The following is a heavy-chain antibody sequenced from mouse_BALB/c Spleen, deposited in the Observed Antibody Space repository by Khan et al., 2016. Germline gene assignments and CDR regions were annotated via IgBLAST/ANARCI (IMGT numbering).Heavy chain of an antibody. CDR2: ILPGTDST. J-gene: IGHJ3*01. V-gene: IGHV1-9*01. CDR3: ARGAS. Sequence: VQLLESGAELMKPGASVKISCKASGYTFSRYWIEWIKERPGHGLEWIGEILPGTDSTNYNDKFKGKAAFTAESSSSTAYIQRNSLTSEDSAVYCCARGASWGQGTLVTVSA. CDR1: GYTFSRYW.